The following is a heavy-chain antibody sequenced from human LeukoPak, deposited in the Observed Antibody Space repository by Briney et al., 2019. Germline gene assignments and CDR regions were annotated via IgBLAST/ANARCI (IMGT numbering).Heavy chain of an antibody. CDR3: ATGIVVVPAAESRGPPRYYYGMDV. D-gene: IGHD2-2*01. CDR1: GGSFSGYY. V-gene: IGHV4-34*01. CDR2: INHSGST. Sequence: SETLSLTCAVYGGSFSGYYWSWIRQPPGKGLEWIGEINHSGSTNYNPSLKSRVTISVDTSKNQFSLKVSSVTAADTAVYCCATGIVVVPAAESRGPPRYYYGMDVWGQGTTVTVSS. J-gene: IGHJ6*02.